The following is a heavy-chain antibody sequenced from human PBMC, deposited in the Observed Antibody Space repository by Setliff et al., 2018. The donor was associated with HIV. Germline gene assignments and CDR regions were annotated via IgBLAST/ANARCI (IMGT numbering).Heavy chain of an antibody. CDR1: GFNFNTYW. Sequence: PGGSLRLSCSPSGFNFNTYWMTWVRQFPGKGLEWVANIDEDGNKKYYVGSVKGRFTISRDNAKNSLYLQMNTLRAEDTAVYYCARGGGYCTNGLCYNRWFDPWGQGTPVTVSS. D-gene: IGHD2-8*01. CDR3: ARGGGYCTNGLCYNRWFDP. V-gene: IGHV3-7*03. J-gene: IGHJ5*02. CDR2: IDEDGNKK.